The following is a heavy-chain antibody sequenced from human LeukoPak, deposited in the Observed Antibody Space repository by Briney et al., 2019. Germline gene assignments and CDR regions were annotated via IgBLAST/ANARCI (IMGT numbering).Heavy chain of an antibody. CDR2: IFHNGTT. Sequence: SGTLSLTCVVSGGSISSGNWWTWVRQPPGKGLEWLGEIFHNGTTNYNPSLKSRVTISLDKSNNQFSLNLNSVTAADTAVYYCARGGDRSFDYWGQGTLVTVSS. J-gene: IGHJ4*02. V-gene: IGHV4-4*02. D-gene: IGHD3-10*01. CDR3: ARGGDRSFDY. CDR1: GGSISSGNW.